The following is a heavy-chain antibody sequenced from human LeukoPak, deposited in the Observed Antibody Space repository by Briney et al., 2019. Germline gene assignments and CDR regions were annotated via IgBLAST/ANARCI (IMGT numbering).Heavy chain of an antibody. Sequence: PSETLSLTCTVSGGSISSYYWSWIRQPPGKGLEWIGYIYYSGSTNYNPSLKSRATISVDTSKNQFSLKLSSVTAADTAVYYCASPGAMRGYCSSTSCSLFDYWGQGTLVTVSS. V-gene: IGHV4-59*08. CDR1: GGSISSYY. D-gene: IGHD2-2*01. CDR2: IYYSGST. CDR3: ASPGAMRGYCSSTSCSLFDY. J-gene: IGHJ4*02.